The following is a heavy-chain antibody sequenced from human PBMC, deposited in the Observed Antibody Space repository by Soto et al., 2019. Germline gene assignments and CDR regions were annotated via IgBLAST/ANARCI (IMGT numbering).Heavy chain of an antibody. V-gene: IGHV1-18*01. CDR3: ARESGDSSSPPGFDY. J-gene: IGHJ4*02. CDR2: ISAYSGNT. Sequence: GASVKVSCKASGYTFTSYGISWVRQAPGQGLEWMGWISAYSGNTNYAQKLQGRVTMTTDTSTSTAYMELRSLRSDDTAVYYCARESGDSSSPPGFDYWGQGTLVTVSS. CDR1: GYTFTSYG. D-gene: IGHD6-6*01.